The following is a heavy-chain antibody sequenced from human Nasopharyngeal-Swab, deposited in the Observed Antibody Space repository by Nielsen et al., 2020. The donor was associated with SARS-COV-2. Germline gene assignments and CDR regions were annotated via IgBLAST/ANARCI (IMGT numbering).Heavy chain of an antibody. D-gene: IGHD3-16*01. Sequence: GESLKISCAASGFTFSSYWMSWVRQAPGKGLEWVGRPRPQEKGFTTEYAASVKGRFTVSSDESKNSVYLQMDSLRIEDTAVYYGARAGGLRRIDYPYNAFDVWGQGTMVIVSS. CDR1: GFTFSSYW. CDR3: ARAGGLRRIDYPYNAFDV. J-gene: IGHJ3*01. V-gene: IGHV3-72*01. CDR2: PRPQEKGFTT.